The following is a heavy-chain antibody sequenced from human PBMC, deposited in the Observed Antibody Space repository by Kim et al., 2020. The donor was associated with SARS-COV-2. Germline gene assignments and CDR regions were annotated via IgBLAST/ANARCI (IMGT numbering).Heavy chain of an antibody. Sequence: GGSLRLSCAASGFIFNNAWMTWVRQAPGKGLEWVGRIKSETDGGTTDYAAPVKGRFTISRDDSKNTVYLQMNSLKTEDTAVYYCAQITFGYWGQGTLVTV. CDR3: AQITFGY. V-gene: IGHV3-15*01. J-gene: IGHJ4*02. CDR2: IKSETDGGTT. CDR1: GFIFNNAW. D-gene: IGHD3-16*01.